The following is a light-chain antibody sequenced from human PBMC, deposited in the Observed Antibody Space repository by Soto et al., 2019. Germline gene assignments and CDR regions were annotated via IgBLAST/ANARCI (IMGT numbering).Light chain of an antibody. J-gene: IGKJ2*01. CDR1: QSVSTK. V-gene: IGKV3-15*01. CDR2: GVY. CDR3: QQYNNWPPEYT. Sequence: EVVMPQSPATLSVSPGERVTLSCRASQSVSTKLAWYQQKPGQPPRLLIYGVYSRATGIPARFSGSGSQTDFALTISSLQSEDFAVYYCQQYNNWPPEYTFGQGTKLEIK.